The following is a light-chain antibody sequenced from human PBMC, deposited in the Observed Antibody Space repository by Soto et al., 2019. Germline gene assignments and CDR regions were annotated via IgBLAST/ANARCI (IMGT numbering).Light chain of an antibody. CDR2: GAS. Sequence: EIVMTQSPATLSVSLGERATLSCRASQSVSSNLAWYQQKPGQAPRLLIYGASTRATGIPSRFSGSGGGTDFTLTISSLQPEDFATYYCQQLNSYPITFGQGTRLEIK. CDR1: QSVSSN. J-gene: IGKJ5*01. V-gene: IGKV3-15*01. CDR3: QQLNSYPIT.